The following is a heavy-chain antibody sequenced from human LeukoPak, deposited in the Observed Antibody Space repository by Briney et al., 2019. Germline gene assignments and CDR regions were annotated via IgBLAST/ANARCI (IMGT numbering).Heavy chain of an antibody. CDR1: GYTFTSFG. J-gene: IGHJ3*02. CDR2: ISAYNGNT. CDR3: ARQNYGGKDAFDI. D-gene: IGHD4-23*01. V-gene: IGHV1-18*01. Sequence: ASVKVSCKASGYTFTSFGFSWVRQAPGQGLEWMGWISAYNGNTNYAQKLQGRVTMTTDTSTTTAFMELRSLRSDDTAVYYCARQNYGGKDAFDIWGQGTMGTVSP.